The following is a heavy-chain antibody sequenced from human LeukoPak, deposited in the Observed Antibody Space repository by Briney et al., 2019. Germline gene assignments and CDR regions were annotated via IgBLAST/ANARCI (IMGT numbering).Heavy chain of an antibody. CDR1: GYSLSIGYY. V-gene: IGHV4-38-2*01. Sequence: SETLSLTCAVSGYSLSIGYYWGWIRQPPGKGLEWIGNMYRSGYTYYNPSLKSRVTISVDTSKNQLSLKLSSVTAADTAVYYCARRLDSWSFDSWGQGTLVTVSS. J-gene: IGHJ4*02. CDR3: ARRLDSWSFDS. CDR2: MYRSGYT. D-gene: IGHD3-9*01.